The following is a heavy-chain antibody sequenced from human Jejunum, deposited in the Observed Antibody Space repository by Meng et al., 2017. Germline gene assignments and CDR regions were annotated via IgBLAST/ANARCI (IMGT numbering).Heavy chain of an antibody. CDR1: GASISSAHW. Sequence: LQESAPRLVKPWRILSPTCAAAGASISSAHWCSWVHQSPGKGLEWIGEIYHSETNTYNPSLKTPVTLSVDKTKNQFSLNLSSVTAADTAVYFCTRDFEALNGVWGQGTLVTVSS. J-gene: IGHJ1*01. V-gene: IGHV4-4*02. CDR3: TRDFEALNGV. D-gene: IGHD2-8*01. CDR2: IYHSETN.